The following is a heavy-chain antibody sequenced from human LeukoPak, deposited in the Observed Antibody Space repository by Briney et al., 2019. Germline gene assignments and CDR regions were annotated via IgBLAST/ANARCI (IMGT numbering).Heavy chain of an antibody. D-gene: IGHD6-13*01. J-gene: IGHJ6*03. Sequence: GGSLRLSCAASGFTFSSYCMNWVSQAPGEGLEWVSSISSSSSYIYYADSMKGRFTISRDNAKNSLYRQMNSLRAEDTAVYYCARAGTSIAAAGTFYYYYMDVWGKGTTVTVSS. CDR2: ISSSSSYI. CDR1: GFTFSSYC. V-gene: IGHV3-21*01. CDR3: ARAGTSIAAAGTFYYYYMDV.